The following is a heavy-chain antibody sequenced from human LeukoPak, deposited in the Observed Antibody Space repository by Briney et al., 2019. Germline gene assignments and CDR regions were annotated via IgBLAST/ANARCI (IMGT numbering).Heavy chain of an antibody. D-gene: IGHD4-23*01. CDR1: GFTFSSYW. CDR2: IKKDGSEK. CDR3: ARYDYGGNYHY. Sequence: GGSLRLSCAASGFTFSSYWMSWVRQAPGKGLEWVANIKKDGSEKFYVDSAKGRFTISRDNAKNSLYLQMNSLRAEDTAVYYCARYDYGGNYHYWGQGTLVTVSS. J-gene: IGHJ4*02. V-gene: IGHV3-7*04.